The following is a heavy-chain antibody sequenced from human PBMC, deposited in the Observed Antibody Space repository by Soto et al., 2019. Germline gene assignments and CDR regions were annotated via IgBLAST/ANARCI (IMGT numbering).Heavy chain of an antibody. Sequence: SQTLSLTCAISGDSVSSNSAAWNWVRQSPSRGLEWLGRTYYRSKWYNDYAVSVKSRMTINPDTSQNLFSLQLNSVTPEDTAVYHCAREPTGGYDFFDYWGQGTLVTVSS. V-gene: IGHV6-1*01. CDR1: GDSVSSNSAA. CDR3: AREPTGGYDFFDY. J-gene: IGHJ4*02. CDR2: TYYRSKWYN. D-gene: IGHD5-12*01.